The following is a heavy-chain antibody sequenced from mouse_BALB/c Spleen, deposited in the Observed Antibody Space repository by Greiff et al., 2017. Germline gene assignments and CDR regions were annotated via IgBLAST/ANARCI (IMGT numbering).Heavy chain of an antibody. J-gene: IGHJ3*01. CDR3: ASGSTVVGGAY. V-gene: IGHV14-3*02. CDR1: GFNIKDTY. Sequence: EVQLQQSGAELVKPGASVKLSCTASGFNIKDTYMHWVKQRPEQGLEWIGRIDPANGNTKYDPKFQGKATITADTSSNTAYLQLSSLTSEDTAVYYCASGSTVVGGAYWGQGTLVTVSA. CDR2: IDPANGNT. D-gene: IGHD1-1*01.